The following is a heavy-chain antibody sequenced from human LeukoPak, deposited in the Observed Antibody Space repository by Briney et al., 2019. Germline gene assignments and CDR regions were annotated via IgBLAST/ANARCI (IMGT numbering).Heavy chain of an antibody. D-gene: IGHD2-15*01. J-gene: IGHJ4*02. Sequence: QPSETLSLTCTVSGGSISSFYWSWIRQPAGKGLEWIGRIYTSGSTNYNPSLKSRVTMSLDTSKNQFSLKLSSVTAADTAVYYCARDRVGHSAIDYWGQGTLVTVSS. V-gene: IGHV4-4*07. CDR2: IYTSGST. CDR1: GGSISSFY. CDR3: ARDRVGHSAIDY.